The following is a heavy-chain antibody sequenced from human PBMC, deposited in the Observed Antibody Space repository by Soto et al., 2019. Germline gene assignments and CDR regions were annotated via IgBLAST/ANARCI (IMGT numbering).Heavy chain of an antibody. J-gene: IGHJ6*02. CDR2: ISSSGSTI. CDR1: GFTFSSYE. CDR3: AAATPLYYYYGMDV. D-gene: IGHD2-15*01. V-gene: IGHV3-48*03. Sequence: GGSLRLSCAASGFTFSSYEMNWVRQAPGKGLEWASYISSSGSTIYYADSVKGRFTISRDNAKNSLYLQMNSLRAEDTAVYYRAAATPLYYYYGMDVWGQGTTVTVSS.